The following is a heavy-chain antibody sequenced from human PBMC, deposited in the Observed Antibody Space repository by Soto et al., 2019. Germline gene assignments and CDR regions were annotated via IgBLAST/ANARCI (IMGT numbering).Heavy chain of an antibody. CDR2: IYYSGST. CDR3: ARYQLLYAFDI. CDR1: GGSISIYD. J-gene: IGHJ3*02. D-gene: IGHD2-2*01. Sequence: SETLSLACSVSGGSISIYDWSWIRQPPGKGLEWIGYIYYSGSTNYNPSLKSRVTISVDTSKNQFSLKLSSVTAADTVVYYCARYQLLYAFDIWGQGTMVTVSS. V-gene: IGHV4-59*01.